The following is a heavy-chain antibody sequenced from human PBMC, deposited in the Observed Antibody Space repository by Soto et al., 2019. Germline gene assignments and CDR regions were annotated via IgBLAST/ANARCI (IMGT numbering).Heavy chain of an antibody. CDR1: GFTFSSYN. J-gene: IGHJ6*03. Sequence: EVQLVESGGGLVKPGGSLRLSCAASGFTFSSYNMNWVRQAPGKGLEWVSSLSSSSTYIYYADSVKGRFTISRDNAKYSRERQMNSLRVEDTAVYYCAGGGINYGDYRSMDVWGKGTTVTVSS. CDR2: LSSSSTYI. D-gene: IGHD4-17*01. CDR3: AGGGINYGDYRSMDV. V-gene: IGHV3-21*02.